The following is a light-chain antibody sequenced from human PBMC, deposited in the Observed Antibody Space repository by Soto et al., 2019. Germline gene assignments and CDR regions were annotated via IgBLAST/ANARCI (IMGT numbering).Light chain of an antibody. CDR3: MQALETPRT. V-gene: IGKV2-28*01. CDR1: QSLLHKNKNTY. CDR2: MTS. Sequence: DIVMTQSPLSLLVTPGEAASISCRSSQSLLHKNKNTYFNWYLQKPGQSPQLLIYMTSKRASGVPARFSGSGSGTYFTLGISRVEAEDAGVYYCMQALETPRTFGQGTKVEIK. J-gene: IGKJ1*01.